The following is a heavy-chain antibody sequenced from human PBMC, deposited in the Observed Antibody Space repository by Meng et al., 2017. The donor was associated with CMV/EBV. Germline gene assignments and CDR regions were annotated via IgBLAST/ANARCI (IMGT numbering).Heavy chain of an antibody. J-gene: IGHJ4*02. D-gene: IGHD6-25*01. V-gene: IGHV1-2*02. Sequence: QRPLVQSGAEVRKPWASVKVSCNASEYTFTGYYMHWVRQAPGQGLEWMGWINPNSGGTNYAQKFQGRVTMTRDTSISTAYMELSRLRSDDTAVYYCARDPPQREQPLLRYWGQGTLVTVSS. CDR2: INPNSGGT. CDR1: EYTFTGYY. CDR3: ARDPPQREQPLLRY.